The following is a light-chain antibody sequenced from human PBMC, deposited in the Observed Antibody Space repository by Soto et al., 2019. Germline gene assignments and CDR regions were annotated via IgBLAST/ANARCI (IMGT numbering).Light chain of an antibody. CDR3: QKYNSASLT. CDR1: QGIRNY. CDR2: AAS. J-gene: IGKJ4*01. Sequence: DLQMTQSPSSLSASVGDRVTITCRASQGIRNYLAWYQQKPGKVPKLLIYAASTLQSGVPSRFSGSGSGTDFTLTISSLQPEDVATYYCQKYNSASLTFGGGTKVEIK. V-gene: IGKV1-27*01.